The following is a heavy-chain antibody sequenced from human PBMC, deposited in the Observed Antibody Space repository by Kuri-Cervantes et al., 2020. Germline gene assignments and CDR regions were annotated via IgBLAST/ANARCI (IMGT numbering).Heavy chain of an antibody. D-gene: IGHD4-17*01. CDR2: ISWNSGSI. J-gene: IGHJ6*02. CDR3: AKDSGALGMDV. Sequence: GGSMRPSCAASGFTFDAYAMHWVRQAPGKGLEWVSGISWNSGSIGYADSVKGRFTISRDNAKNSLYLQMISLRAEDTALYYCAKDSGALGMDVWGQGTTVTVSS. CDR1: GFTFDAYA. V-gene: IGHV3-9*01.